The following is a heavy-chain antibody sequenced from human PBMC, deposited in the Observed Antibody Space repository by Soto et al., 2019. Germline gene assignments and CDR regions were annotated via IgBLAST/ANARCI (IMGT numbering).Heavy chain of an antibody. V-gene: IGHV3-30-3*01. Sequence: GGSLRLSCAASGFTFSSYAMHWVRQAPGKGLEWVAVISYDGSNKYYADSVKGRFTISRDNSKNTLYLQMNSLRAEDTAVYYCARDDTVTLDNWFDPWGQGTLVTVSS. J-gene: IGHJ5*02. CDR1: GFTFSSYA. D-gene: IGHD4-4*01. CDR3: ARDDTVTLDNWFDP. CDR2: ISYDGSNK.